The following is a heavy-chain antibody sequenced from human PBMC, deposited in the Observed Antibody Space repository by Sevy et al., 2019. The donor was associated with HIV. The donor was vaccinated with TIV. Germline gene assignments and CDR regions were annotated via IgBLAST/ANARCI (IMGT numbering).Heavy chain of an antibody. J-gene: IGHJ4*02. CDR3: ARDLDRTEDY. V-gene: IGHV3-7*01. D-gene: IGHD3-3*01. Sequence: GGSLRLSCAASGFTCSSYWMSWVRQAPGKGLEWVANIKQDGSEKDYVDSVRGRFTISRDNAKNSLYLQMNSLRVEDTAVYYCARDLDRTEDYWRQGTLVTVSS. CDR1: GFTCSSYW. CDR2: IKQDGSEK.